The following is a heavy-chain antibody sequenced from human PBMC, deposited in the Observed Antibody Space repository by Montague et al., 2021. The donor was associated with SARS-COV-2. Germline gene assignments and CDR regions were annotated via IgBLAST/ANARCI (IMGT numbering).Heavy chain of an antibody. CDR2: IYDSGST. CDR3: ARRGRKLLPVATTIGGFDI. V-gene: IGHV4-39*02. Sequence: SETRSLTCTLSGGSISSSNYYWDWIRQPPGKGLEWIGSIYDSGSTYYXPSLKSRVTISVDTSKNHFSLKLSSVTAADTAVYYCARRGRKLLPVATTIGGFDIWGQGTMVTVSS. D-gene: IGHD5-12*01. CDR1: GGSISSSNYY. J-gene: IGHJ3*02.